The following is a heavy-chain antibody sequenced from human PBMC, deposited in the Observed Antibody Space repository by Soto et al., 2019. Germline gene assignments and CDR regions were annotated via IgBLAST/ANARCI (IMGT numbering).Heavy chain of an antibody. J-gene: IGHJ4*02. V-gene: IGHV1-69*06. CDR3: ARDKDSGSNGYSPH. CDR1: GYTFNVYY. D-gene: IGHD5-18*01. CDR2: IIAIFPTA. Sequence: GASVKVSCKASGYTFNVYYIHWVRQAPGQGLEWLGNIIAIFPTANYAQQFQGRLTITADKLTSTSHMELRGLRSEDTAVYFCARDKDSGSNGYSPHWGQGTLVTVSA.